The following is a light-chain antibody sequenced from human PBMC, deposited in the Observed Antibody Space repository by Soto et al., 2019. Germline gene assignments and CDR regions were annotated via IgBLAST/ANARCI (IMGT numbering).Light chain of an antibody. V-gene: IGKV3-15*01. Sequence: EVVLTQSPDTLSLSPGERATLSCRASQNFGSTYLAWYQQRPGQAPRLLISGASTRATGIAARFSGSGSGTEFTLTISSLQSEDSALYYCQQYSNWPTFGQGTRLEIK. J-gene: IGKJ5*01. CDR1: QNFGSTY. CDR2: GAS. CDR3: QQYSNWPT.